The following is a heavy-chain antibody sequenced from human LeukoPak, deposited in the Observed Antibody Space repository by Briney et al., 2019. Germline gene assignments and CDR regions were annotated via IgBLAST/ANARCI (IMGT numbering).Heavy chain of an antibody. Sequence: SVTVSCKASGGTFSSYAISWVRQAPGQGLEWMGRIIPILGIANYAQKFQGRVTTAYMELSSLRSEDTAVYYCARAHQQSGYGARYSGPGTLVTVSS. V-gene: IGHV1-69*04. J-gene: IGHJ4*01. CDR2: IIPILGIA. CDR3: ARAHQQSGYGARY. D-gene: IGHD5-12*01. CDR1: GGTFSSYA.